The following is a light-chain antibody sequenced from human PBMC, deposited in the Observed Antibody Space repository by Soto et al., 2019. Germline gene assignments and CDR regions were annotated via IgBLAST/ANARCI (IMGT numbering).Light chain of an antibody. J-gene: IGKJ4*01. CDR3: LLFNTYPQA. CDR1: QGIGSA. V-gene: IGKV1-13*02. Sequence: AIQLTQSPSSLSASIGDRVTITCRARQGIGSALAWYQQAPGKPPKLLIFDASTLENVVPSRFSGCGSGTDFTLIISSLQPEDFATYYCLLFNTYPQAFGGGTKVEIK. CDR2: DAS.